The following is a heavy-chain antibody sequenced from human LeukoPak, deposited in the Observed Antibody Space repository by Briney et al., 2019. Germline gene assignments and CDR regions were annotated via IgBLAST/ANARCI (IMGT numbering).Heavy chain of an antibody. V-gene: IGHV1-8*03. Sequence: ASVKVSCKASGYTFTSYDINWVRQATGQGLEWMGWMNPNSGNTGYAQKIQGRVTITRNTSISTAYMELSSLRSEDTAVYYCARGLEERTKDYYYYYMDVWGKGTTVTVSS. CDR3: ARGLEERTKDYYYYYMDV. CDR1: GYTFTSYD. D-gene: IGHD1-1*01. J-gene: IGHJ6*03. CDR2: MNPNSGNT.